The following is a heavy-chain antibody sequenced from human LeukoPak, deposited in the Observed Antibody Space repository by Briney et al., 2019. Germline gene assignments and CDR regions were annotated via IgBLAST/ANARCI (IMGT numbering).Heavy chain of an antibody. J-gene: IGHJ4*02. CDR3: ARDTEDYYDSSGYYAPGY. V-gene: IGHV3-21*01. CDR2: IISSSSYI. CDR1: GFTFSSYS. D-gene: IGHD3-22*01. Sequence: GGSLRLSCAASGFTFSSYSMNWVRQAPGKGLEWVSSIISSSSYIYYADSVKGRFTISRDNAKNSLYLQMNSLRAEDTAVYYCARDTEDYYDSSGYYAPGYWGQGTLVTVSS.